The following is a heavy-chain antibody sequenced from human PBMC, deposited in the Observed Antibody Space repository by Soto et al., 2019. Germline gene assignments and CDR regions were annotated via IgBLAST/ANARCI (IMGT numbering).Heavy chain of an antibody. J-gene: IGHJ6*02. V-gene: IGHV4-39*01. D-gene: IGHD3-10*01. Sequence: QLQLQEPGPGLLKPSETLSLTCTVSGASISNSDYYWGWIRQPPGKGLEWIGSVFYNDNTYYSPSLKSRLTIFRDTSKNQFSLKLSSVTAADTAVYFCARHQYGYGLDVWGQGTTVTVSS. CDR3: ARHQYGYGLDV. CDR2: VFYNDNT. CDR1: GASISNSDYY.